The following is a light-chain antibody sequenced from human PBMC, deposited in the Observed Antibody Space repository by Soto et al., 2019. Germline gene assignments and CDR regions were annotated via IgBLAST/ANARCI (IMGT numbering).Light chain of an antibody. J-gene: IGLJ2*01. Sequence: QPVLTQSPSASASLGASVKLTCTLSRGHSSYAIAWHQQQPEKGPRYLMKLNSDGSHSKGDGIPDRFSGSSSGAERYLTIASLQSEDEADYYCQTWGTGIHVVFGGGTQLTVL. V-gene: IGLV4-69*01. CDR2: LNSDGSH. CDR3: QTWGTGIHVV. CDR1: RGHSSYA.